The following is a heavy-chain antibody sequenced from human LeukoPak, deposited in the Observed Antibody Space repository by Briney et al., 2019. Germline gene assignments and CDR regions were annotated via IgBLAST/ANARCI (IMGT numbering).Heavy chain of an antibody. CDR3: ARDPLTTVVTPGYFDY. CDR2: ISSSSSYI. CDR1: GFTFSSYS. V-gene: IGHV3-21*01. Sequence: PGWALRLSCAASGFTFSSYSMNWVRQAPGKGLEGVSSISSSSSYIYYADSVKGRFTISRDNAKNSLYLQMNSLRAEDTAVYYCARDPLTTVVTPGYFDYWGQGTLVTVSS. D-gene: IGHD4-23*01. J-gene: IGHJ4*02.